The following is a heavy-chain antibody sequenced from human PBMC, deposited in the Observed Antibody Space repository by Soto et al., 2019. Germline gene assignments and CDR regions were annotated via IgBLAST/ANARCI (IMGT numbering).Heavy chain of an antibody. J-gene: IGHJ4*02. D-gene: IGHD2-21*02. V-gene: IGHV1-69*12. Sequence: QVQLVQSGAEVKKPGSSVKVSCKASGGTFSSYAISWVRQAPGQGLEWMGGIIPIFGTANYAQKFQGRVTITADESTTTAYMELSSLRSEDTAVYYCARAGAYCGGDCYPSFDYWGQGTLVTVSS. CDR2: IIPIFGTA. CDR3: ARAGAYCGGDCYPSFDY. CDR1: GGTFSSYA.